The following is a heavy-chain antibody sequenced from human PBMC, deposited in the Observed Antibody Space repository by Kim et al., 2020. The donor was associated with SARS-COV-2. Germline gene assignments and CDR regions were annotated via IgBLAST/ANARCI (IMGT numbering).Heavy chain of an antibody. CDR3: ARDGELRYCSGGSCRYYYYYMDV. J-gene: IGHJ6*03. Sequence: ASVKVSCKASGYTFTSYGISWVRQAPGQGLEWMGWISAYNGNTNYAQKLQGRVTMTTDTSTSTAYMELRSLRSDDTAVYYCARDGELRYCSGGSCRYYYYYMDVWGKGTTVTVSS. CDR2: ISAYNGNT. D-gene: IGHD2-15*01. V-gene: IGHV1-18*01. CDR1: GYTFTSYG.